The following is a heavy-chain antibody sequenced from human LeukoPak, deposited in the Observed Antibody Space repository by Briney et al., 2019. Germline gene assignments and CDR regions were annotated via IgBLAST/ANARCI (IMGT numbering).Heavy chain of an antibody. CDR2: IYYSGST. CDR3: ARGGFYGDYAPPTY. J-gene: IGHJ4*02. Sequence: PSQTLSLTCTVSGGSISSGGYYWSWIRQHPGKGLEWIGYIYYSGSTYYNPSLKSRFTISVDTSKNQFSLKLSSVTAADTAVYYCARGGFYGDYAPPTYWGQGTLVTVSS. D-gene: IGHD4-17*01. V-gene: IGHV4-31*03. CDR1: GGSISSGGYY.